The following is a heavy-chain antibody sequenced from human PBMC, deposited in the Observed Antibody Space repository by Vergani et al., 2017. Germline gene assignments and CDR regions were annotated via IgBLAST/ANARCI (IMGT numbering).Heavy chain of an antibody. Sequence: QITLKESGPTLVKPTQTLTLTCTFSGFSLSTSGVGVGWIRQPPGKALEWLALIYWNDGERYSPSLKSRLTITNDISKNQVVLTMTNMDPVDTATYYCARISNYYDSSGYYDLYYWYFELWGRGTLVTVSS. CDR2: IYWNDGE. CDR3: ARISNYYDSSGYYDLYYWYFEL. J-gene: IGHJ2*01. V-gene: IGHV2-5*01. CDR1: GFSLSTSGVG. D-gene: IGHD3-22*01.